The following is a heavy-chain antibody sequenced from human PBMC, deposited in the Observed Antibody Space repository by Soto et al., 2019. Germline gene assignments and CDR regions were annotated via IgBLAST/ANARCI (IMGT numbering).Heavy chain of an antibody. V-gene: IGHV4-34*01. CDR1: GGSFSGYY. D-gene: IGHD6-6*01. CDR2: IXXXGXT. Sequence: PSETLSLTCAVYGGSFSGYYCSWIRQPPGKGLEWIGEIXXXGXTXXXPXXXXRVTISVDTSKNQFSLKLSSVTAADTAVYYCATIAARIHYYYGMDVWGQGTTVTVS. J-gene: IGHJ6*02. CDR3: ATIAARIHYYYGMDV.